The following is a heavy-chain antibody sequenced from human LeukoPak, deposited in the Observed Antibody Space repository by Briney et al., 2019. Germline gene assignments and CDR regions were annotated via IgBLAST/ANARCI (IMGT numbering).Heavy chain of an antibody. J-gene: IGHJ4*02. CDR2: ISATGSAI. V-gene: IGHV3-48*01. CDR1: GFTFSSYW. Sequence: PGGSLRLSCAASGFTFSSYWMSWVRQAPGKGLEWVSYISATGSAIYYADSVKGRFTTSRDNDKNSLYLQMNSLRPEDTAVYYCARVPGVVLPAAMPVRDYWGQGTLVTVSS. CDR3: ARVPGVVLPAAMPVRDY. D-gene: IGHD2-2*01.